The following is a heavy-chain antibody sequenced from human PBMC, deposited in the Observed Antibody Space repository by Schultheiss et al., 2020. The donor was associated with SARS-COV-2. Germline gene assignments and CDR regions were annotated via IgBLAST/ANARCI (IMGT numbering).Heavy chain of an antibody. Sequence: GGSLRLSCAASGFTFDDYAMHWVRQAPGKGLEWVSGISWNSGSIGYADSVKGRFTISRDNAKNSLYLQMNSLRAEDTALYYCARVAAAAGTHLDYWGQGTLVTVSS. J-gene: IGHJ4*02. V-gene: IGHV3-9*01. CDR1: GFTFDDYA. CDR2: ISWNSGSI. CDR3: ARVAAAAGTHLDY. D-gene: IGHD6-13*01.